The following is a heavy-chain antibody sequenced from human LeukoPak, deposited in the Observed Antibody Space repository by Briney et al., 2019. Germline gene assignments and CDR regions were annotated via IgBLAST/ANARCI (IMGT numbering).Heavy chain of an antibody. CDR3: ARGESKRYSGYDYYVMDV. D-gene: IGHD5-12*01. CDR2: INYSGST. Sequence: KTSETLSLTCTVSGGSISSYYWSWIRQPPGKGLEWIGYINYSGSTNYNPSLKRRVTISVDTSKNQLSLKVSSVTAADTAVYYCARGESKRYSGYDYYVMDVWGQGTTVTVSS. CDR1: GGSISSYY. V-gene: IGHV4-59*01. J-gene: IGHJ6*02.